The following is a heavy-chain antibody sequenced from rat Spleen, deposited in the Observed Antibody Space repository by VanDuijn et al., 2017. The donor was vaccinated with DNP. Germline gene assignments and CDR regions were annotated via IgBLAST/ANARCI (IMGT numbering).Heavy chain of an antibody. J-gene: IGHJ2*01. CDR3: AGRPPPTRGPFDY. Sequence: EVQLVESGGGPVQPGRSLKLSCVASGFIFSNYWMTWIRQAPGKGLEWVASLTNTGDSTYYSDSVKGRFSISRDNAKSTLYLQMDSLRSEDTATYYCAGRPPPTRGPFDYWGQGVMVTVSS. CDR1: GFIFSNYW. CDR2: LTNTGDST. V-gene: IGHV5-31*01. D-gene: IGHD1-4*01.